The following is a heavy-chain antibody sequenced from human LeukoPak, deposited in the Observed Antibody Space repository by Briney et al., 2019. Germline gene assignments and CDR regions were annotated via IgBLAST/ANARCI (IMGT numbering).Heavy chain of an antibody. J-gene: IGHJ4*02. CDR2: INSDGSST. D-gene: IGHD3-16*01. V-gene: IGHV3-74*01. CDR3: ARVVFLGKWSIPFDS. Sequence: PAGSLRLSCAASGFTFSSYWMHWVRQAPGKGLVWVSRINSDGSSTSYADSVKGRFTISRDNSKNTLYLQMNSLRAEDTAVYYCARVVFLGKWSIPFDSWGQGTLVTVSS. CDR1: GFTFSSYW.